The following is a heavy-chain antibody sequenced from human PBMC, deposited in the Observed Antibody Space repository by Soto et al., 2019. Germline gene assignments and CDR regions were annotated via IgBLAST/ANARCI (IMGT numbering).Heavy chain of an antibody. CDR2: IKQDGSET. J-gene: IGHJ5*01. Sequence: EVQLVESGGGLVQPGGSLRLSCAASGFTFSNYWMIWVRQAPGKGLEWVANIKQDGSETHHVDSVRGRFAIFRDNTRNSLYLQMNSRRVEDTAVSYCVQPTVGDAATQDNW. D-gene: IGHD2-15*01. V-gene: IGHV3-7*01. CDR3: VQPTVGDAATQDNW. CDR1: GFTFSNYW.